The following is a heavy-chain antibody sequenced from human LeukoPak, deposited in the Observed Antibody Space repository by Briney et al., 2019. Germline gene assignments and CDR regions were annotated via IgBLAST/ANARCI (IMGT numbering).Heavy chain of an antibody. CDR3: ATRRYFDWLSIGGTVPDAFDI. V-gene: IGHV1-24*01. CDR2: FDPEDGET. CDR1: GYTLTELS. D-gene: IGHD3-9*01. Sequence: ASVKVSCKVSGYTLTELSMHWVRQAPGKGLEWMGGFDPEDGETIYAQKFQGRVTMTEDTSTDTAYMELSSLRSEDTAVYYCATRRYFDWLSIGGTVPDAFDIWGQGTMVTVSS. J-gene: IGHJ3*02.